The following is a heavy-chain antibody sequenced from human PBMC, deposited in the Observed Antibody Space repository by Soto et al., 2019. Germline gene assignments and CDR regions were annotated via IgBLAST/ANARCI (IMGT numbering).Heavy chain of an antibody. J-gene: IGHJ4*02. D-gene: IGHD1-26*01. V-gene: IGHV4-28*01. CDR2: IYYSGTT. CDR3: ARREIQGPIDY. Sequence: PSETLSLTCAFSGYSIRSSNWWVWIRQPPGKGLEWIGYIYYSGTTYYNPSLKSRVTMSVDTSKNQFSLKLTSVTAVDTAVYYCARREIQGPIDYWGQGTLVTSPQ. CDR1: GYSIRSSNW.